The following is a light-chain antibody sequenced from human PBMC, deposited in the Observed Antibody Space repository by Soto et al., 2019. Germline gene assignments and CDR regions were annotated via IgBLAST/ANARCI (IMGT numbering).Light chain of an antibody. CDR1: SSDVGGYNF. CDR3: SSYAGRNNFYG. V-gene: IGLV2-8*01. J-gene: IGLJ1*01. Sequence: QSALTQPPSASGSPGQSITISCTGASSDVGGYNFVSWYQQHPGKAPKLVIYEVTKRPSGVPDRFSGSKSGSTASLTVSGLQAEDEADYYCSSYAGRNNFYGFGTGTKVTVL. CDR2: EVT.